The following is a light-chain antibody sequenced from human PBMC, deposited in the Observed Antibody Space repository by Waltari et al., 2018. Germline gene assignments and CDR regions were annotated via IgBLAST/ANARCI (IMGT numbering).Light chain of an antibody. Sequence: QPVLTQPPSASGTPGQRVTISCSGSRSNVGRNAVNWFQQLPGAAPKLLIYSNSQRPSGVPDRFSGSKSGTSASLAIGGPQSEDEADYYCAAWDVSLNGVIFGGGTRLTVL. CDR2: SNS. CDR3: AAWDVSLNGVI. J-gene: IGLJ2*01. V-gene: IGLV1-44*01. CDR1: RSNVGRNA.